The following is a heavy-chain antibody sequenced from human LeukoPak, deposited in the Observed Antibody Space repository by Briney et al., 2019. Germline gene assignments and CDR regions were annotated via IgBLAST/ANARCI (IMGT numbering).Heavy chain of an antibody. CDR2: IYYSGST. J-gene: IGHJ6*02. Sequence: PSETLSLTCTVSGRSISSSSYYWGWLRQPPGKGLEWIGSIYYSGSTYYNPSLKSRVTISEDTSKNQFSLKLRSVTAADTAVYYCARVSTFDYYGSGSYYLDVWGQGTTVTVSS. V-gene: IGHV4-39*07. CDR1: GRSISSSSYY. D-gene: IGHD3-10*01. CDR3: ARVSTFDYYGSGSYYLDV.